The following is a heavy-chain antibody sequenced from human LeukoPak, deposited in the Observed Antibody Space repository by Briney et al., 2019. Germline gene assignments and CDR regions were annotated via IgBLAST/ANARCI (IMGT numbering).Heavy chain of an antibody. Sequence: SETLSLTCTVSGGSISSHYWSWVRQPPGTGLEWVGYIYNSGSTNYNPSLKSRVTISVDTSKSQFSLKLSSVTAADTAVYYCARVHGDYTGFDYWGQGTLGTVSS. V-gene: IGHV4-59*11. CDR2: IYNSGST. CDR3: ARVHGDYTGFDY. D-gene: IGHD4-17*01. CDR1: GGSISSHY. J-gene: IGHJ4*02.